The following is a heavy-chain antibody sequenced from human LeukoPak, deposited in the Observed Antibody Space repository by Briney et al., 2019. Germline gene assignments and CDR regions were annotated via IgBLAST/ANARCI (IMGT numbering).Heavy chain of an antibody. CDR1: GYSFTSYG. CDR3: ARLVVAATEYYFDY. Sequence: KPGESLKISCKGSGYSFTSYGIGWVRQMPGKGLEWMGIIYPGDSDTRYSPSFQGQVTISADKSISTAYLQWSSLKASDTAMYYSARLVVAATEYYFDYWGQGTLVTVSS. J-gene: IGHJ4*02. V-gene: IGHV5-51*03. CDR2: IYPGDSDT. D-gene: IGHD2-15*01.